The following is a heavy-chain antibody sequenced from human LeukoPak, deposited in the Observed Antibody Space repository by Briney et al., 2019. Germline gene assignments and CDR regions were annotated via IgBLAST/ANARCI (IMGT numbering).Heavy chain of an antibody. D-gene: IGHD4-23*01. V-gene: IGHV4-59*01. CDR2: IYSSGST. Sequence: SETLSLTCTVSGGSISNYYWSWIRQPPGKGLEWIGHIYSSGSTTYSPSLKSRVTMSVDTSKNQFSLKLSSVTTADTAVYYCARSVVTLYWYFDLWGRGTLVTVSS. CDR1: GGSISNYY. CDR3: ARSVVTLYWYFDL. J-gene: IGHJ2*01.